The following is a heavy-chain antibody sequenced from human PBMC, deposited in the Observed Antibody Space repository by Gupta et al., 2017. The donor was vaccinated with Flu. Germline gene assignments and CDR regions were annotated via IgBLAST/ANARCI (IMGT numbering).Heavy chain of an antibody. Sequence: QLQLQKSGPGLVTPSETLSLRCSVSDSSIRNSSSYYCGWIRLPPRKGLEWIGSIYYSGSTYYNPDLMCRVTRSVETSKNRFSWKVISLTAADTAVYYCARRGYDFWSGFDVWGKGTTVTGSS. CDR2: IYYSGST. V-gene: IGHV4-39*01. J-gene: IGHJ6*04. CDR1: DSSIRNSSSYY. CDR3: ARRGYDFWSGFDV. D-gene: IGHD3-3*01.